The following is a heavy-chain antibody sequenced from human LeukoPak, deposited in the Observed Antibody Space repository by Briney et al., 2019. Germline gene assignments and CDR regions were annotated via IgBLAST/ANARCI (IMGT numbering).Heavy chain of an antibody. CDR3: ARAYWNDMGPATIDY. CDR1: DGSISSSSYY. V-gene: IGHV4-61*05. J-gene: IGHJ4*02. D-gene: IGHD1-1*01. CDR2: IYYSGST. Sequence: PSETLSLTCTVSDGSISSSSYYWGWIRQPPGKGLEWIGYIYYSGSTNYNPSLKSRVTISVDTSKNQFSLKLSSVTAADTAVYYCARAYWNDMGPATIDYWGQGTLVTVSS.